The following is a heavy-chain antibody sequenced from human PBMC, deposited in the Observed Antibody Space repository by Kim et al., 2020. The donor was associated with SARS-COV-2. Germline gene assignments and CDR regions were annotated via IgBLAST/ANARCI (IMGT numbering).Heavy chain of an antibody. CDR3: ASGSNYYDSSGYLGEDAFDI. D-gene: IGHD3-22*01. J-gene: IGHJ3*02. Sequence: SETLSLTCTVSGGSISSYYWSWIRQPPGKGLEWIGYIYYSGSTNYNPSLKSRVTISVDTSKNQFSLKLSSVTAADTAVYYCASGSNYYDSSGYLGEDAFDIWGQGTMVTVSS. CDR1: GGSISSYY. V-gene: IGHV4-59*01. CDR2: IYYSGST.